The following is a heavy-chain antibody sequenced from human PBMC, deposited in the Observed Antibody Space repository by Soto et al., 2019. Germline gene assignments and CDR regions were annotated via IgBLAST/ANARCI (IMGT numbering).Heavy chain of an antibody. Sequence: QVQLVQSGAEVKKPGASVKVSCKASGYTFTSYGISWVRQAPGQGLEWMGWISAYNGNTNYAQKLQGRVTMTTDTSTSTAYMELRSLRSDDTAVYYCARDREYYYGSGSYPYYFDSWGQGTLVTVSS. V-gene: IGHV1-18*04. D-gene: IGHD3-10*01. CDR2: ISAYNGNT. CDR3: ARDREYYYGSGSYPYYFDS. J-gene: IGHJ4*02. CDR1: GYTFTSYG.